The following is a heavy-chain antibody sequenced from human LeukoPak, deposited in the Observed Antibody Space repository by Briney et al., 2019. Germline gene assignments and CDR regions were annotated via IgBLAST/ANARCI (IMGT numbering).Heavy chain of an antibody. CDR1: GYTFTSYD. V-gene: IGHV1-8*01. CDR3: ATRRDYYDSSGYYPGGAFDI. D-gene: IGHD3-22*01. J-gene: IGHJ3*02. CDR2: MNPNSGNT. Sequence: GASVKVSCKASGYTFTSYDINWVRQATGQGLEWMGWMNPNSGNTGYAQKFQGRVTMTRNTSLSTAYMELSSLRSEDTAVYYCATRRDYYDSSGYYPGGAFDIWGQGTMVTVSS.